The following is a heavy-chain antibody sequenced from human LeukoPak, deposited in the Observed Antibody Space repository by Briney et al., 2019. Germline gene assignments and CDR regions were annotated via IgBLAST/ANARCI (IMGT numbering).Heavy chain of an antibody. CDR3: ARVFRDYYFDS. CDR2: ITMSSTYI. J-gene: IGHJ4*02. CDR1: GFSFSTYN. V-gene: IGHV3-21*01. D-gene: IGHD2-21*01. Sequence: PGGSLRLSCAASGFSFSTYNMNWVRRAPGKGLEWVSSITMSSTYIYYADSVKGRFTISRDNAKNSVFLQMNSLRAEDTAVYYCARVFRDYYFDSWGKGTLVTVSS.